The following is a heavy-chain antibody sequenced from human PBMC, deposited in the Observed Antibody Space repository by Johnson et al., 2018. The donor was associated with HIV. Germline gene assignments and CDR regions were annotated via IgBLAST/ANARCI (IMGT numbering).Heavy chain of an antibody. CDR1: GFTFDDYG. CDR3: AKGTTVAKVDAFDI. CDR2: ISWNSGSI. V-gene: IGHV3-9*01. J-gene: IGHJ3*02. Sequence: VQLVESGGGVVRPGGSLRLSCAASGFTFDDYGMTWVRQAPGKGLEWVSGISWNSGSIGYADSVKGRFTISRDNAKNSLYLQMNSVRAEDTALYYCAKGTTVAKVDAFDIWGQGTMVTVSS. D-gene: IGHD4-23*01.